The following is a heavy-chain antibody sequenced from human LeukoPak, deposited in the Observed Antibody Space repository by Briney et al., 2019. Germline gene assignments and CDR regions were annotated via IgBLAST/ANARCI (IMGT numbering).Heavy chain of an antibody. Sequence: SETLSLTCAVSGGSISSYYWSWIRQPPGKGLEWIGYVSYSGSTNYNSTLKSRATISVDTSKNQFSLKLSSVTAADTAVYYCARGYCSGGTCYRTFFDYWGQGTLVTVSS. CDR2: VSYSGST. J-gene: IGHJ4*02. CDR1: GGSISSYY. D-gene: IGHD2-15*01. V-gene: IGHV4-59*01. CDR3: ARGYCSGGTCYRTFFDY.